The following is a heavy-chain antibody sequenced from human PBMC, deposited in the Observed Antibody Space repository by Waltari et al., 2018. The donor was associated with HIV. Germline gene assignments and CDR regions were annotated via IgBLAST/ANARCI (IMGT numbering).Heavy chain of an antibody. D-gene: IGHD1-26*01. Sequence: QVQLQESGPGLVKTSETLSLSCTVSGGSISTSYWSWIRQPAGKGLEWIGRINTSGSTNYNPSLKSRVTMSVDTSKNQFSLKLSSVTAADTAVYYCAREDRWAHGMDVWGQGTTVTVSS. CDR1: GGSISTSY. J-gene: IGHJ6*02. CDR3: AREDRWAHGMDV. CDR2: INTSGST. V-gene: IGHV4-4*07.